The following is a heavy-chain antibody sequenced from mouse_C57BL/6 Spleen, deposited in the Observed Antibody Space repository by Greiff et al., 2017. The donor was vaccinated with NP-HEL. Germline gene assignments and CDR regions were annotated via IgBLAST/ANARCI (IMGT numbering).Heavy chain of an antibody. CDR1: GYSITSGYY. CDR2: ISYDGSN. V-gene: IGHV3-6*01. Sequence: EVKLVESGPGLVKPSQSLSLTCSVTGYSITSGYYWNWIRQFPGNKLEWMGYISYDGSNNYNPSLKNRISITRDTSKNQFFLKLNSVTTEDTATYYCARGDRGVDYWGQGTTLTVSS. J-gene: IGHJ2*01. CDR3: ARGDRGVDY.